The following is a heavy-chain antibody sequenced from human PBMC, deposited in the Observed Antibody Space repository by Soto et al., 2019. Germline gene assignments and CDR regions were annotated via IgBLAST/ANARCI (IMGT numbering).Heavy chain of an antibody. CDR3: ALHLDSGSQRTFDY. CDR1: GYSFTSYW. CDR2: IDPSDSYT. D-gene: IGHD3-10*01. Sequence: PWDALKISCKGSGYSFTSYWISWVRQMPGKGLEWMGRIDPSDSYTNYSPSFQGHVTISADKSISTAYLQWSSLKASHTAMYYCALHLDSGSQRTFDYPDQATFLTLS. J-gene: IGHJ4*02. V-gene: IGHV5-10-1*01.